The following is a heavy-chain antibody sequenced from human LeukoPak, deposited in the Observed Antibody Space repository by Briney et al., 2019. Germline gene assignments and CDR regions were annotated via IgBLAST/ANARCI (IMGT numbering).Heavy chain of an antibody. J-gene: IGHJ3*02. CDR1: GYTFTSYA. V-gene: IGHV1-3*01. CDR2: INAGNGNT. Sequence: RASVKVSCKASGYTFTSYAMHWVRQAPGQRLEWMGWINAGNGNTKYSQKFQGRVTITRDTSASTAYMELSSLRSEDTAVYYCAVAYYYDSSGPYAFDIWGQGTMVTVSS. CDR3: AVAYYYDSSGPYAFDI. D-gene: IGHD3-22*01.